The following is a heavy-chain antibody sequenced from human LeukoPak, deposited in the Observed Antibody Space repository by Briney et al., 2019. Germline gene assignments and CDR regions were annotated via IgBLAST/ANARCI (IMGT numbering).Heavy chain of an antibody. J-gene: IGHJ5*02. Sequence: SGGSLRLSCAASGFTFSTYSMNWVRQAPGKGLEWVSYISGSSSTIYYADSVKGRFTISGDNAKNSLYLQMNSLRAEDTAVYYCAKGADIVVVPAARGWFDPWGQGTLVTVSS. CDR3: AKGADIVVVPAARGWFDP. D-gene: IGHD2-2*01. V-gene: IGHV3-48*01. CDR2: ISGSSSTI. CDR1: GFTFSTYS.